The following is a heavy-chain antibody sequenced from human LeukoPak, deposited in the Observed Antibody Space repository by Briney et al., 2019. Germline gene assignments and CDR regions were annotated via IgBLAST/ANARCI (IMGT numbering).Heavy chain of an antibody. Sequence: PSETLSLTCTVSGGSISSYYWSWIRQPPGKGLEWIGYIYTSGSTNYNPSLKSRVTISVDTSKNQFSLKLSSVTAADTAVYYCAGVPGLRDWGYFDYWGQGTLVTVSS. CDR2: IYTSGST. CDR3: AGVPGLRDWGYFDY. V-gene: IGHV4-4*09. D-gene: IGHD2-21*01. CDR1: GGSISSYY. J-gene: IGHJ4*02.